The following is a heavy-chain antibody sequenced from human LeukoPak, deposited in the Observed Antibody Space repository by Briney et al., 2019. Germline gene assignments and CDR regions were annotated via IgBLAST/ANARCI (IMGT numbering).Heavy chain of an antibody. Sequence: ASVKVSCKASGYTFTRDGISWVRQAPGQGLEWMGWINPNSGGANYAQKFQGRVTMTRDTSISTAYMELSRLRSDDTAVYYCARVPIRRHYESTGYYYEDPWGQGTLVTVSS. CDR1: GYTFTRDG. CDR3: ARVPIRRHYESTGYYYEDP. CDR2: INPNSGGA. D-gene: IGHD3-22*01. J-gene: IGHJ5*02. V-gene: IGHV1-2*02.